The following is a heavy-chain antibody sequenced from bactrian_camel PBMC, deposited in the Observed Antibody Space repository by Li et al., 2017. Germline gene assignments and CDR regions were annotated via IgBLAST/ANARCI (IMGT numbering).Heavy chain of an antibody. CDR3: TRETQWVGYHEFAEY. Sequence: VQLVESGGGSVQPGGSLRLSCTSEYIDGTHCVGWFHQAPGKGLEWVSDINSSGRSTNYADSVKGRFTISRDNAKNTLYLQLNSLTREDSAMYYCTRETQWVGYHEFAEYWGQGTQVTVS. V-gene: IGHV3S1*01. CDR2: INSSGRST. J-gene: IGHJ4*01. CDR1: EYIDGTHC. D-gene: IGHD5*01.